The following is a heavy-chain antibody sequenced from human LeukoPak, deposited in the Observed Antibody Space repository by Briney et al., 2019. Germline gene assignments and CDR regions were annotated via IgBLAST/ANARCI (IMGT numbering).Heavy chain of an antibody. D-gene: IGHD2-2*01. CDR2: INSDGSWT. V-gene: IGHV3-74*01. CDR3: VSFYGTY. CDR1: GNYW. J-gene: IGHJ4*02. Sequence: GGSLRLSCAASGNYWMHWVRQAPGKGLVWVSHINSDGSWTSYADSVEGRFTISKDNAKNTVYLQMNNLRAEDTAVYYCVSFYGTYWGRGTLVTVSS.